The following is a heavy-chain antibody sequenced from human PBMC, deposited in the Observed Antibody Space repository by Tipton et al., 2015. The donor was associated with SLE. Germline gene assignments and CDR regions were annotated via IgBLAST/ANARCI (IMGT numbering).Heavy chain of an antibody. CDR3: ARHAEEWGLPADWYFDL. D-gene: IGHD1-26*01. J-gene: IGHJ2*01. Sequence: QLVQSGAEVKQPGESLRISCQGSGYSFSNHWIAWARQMPGKGLEWMGFIHPGDSDTRYSPSFQGQVTISVDRSISTAYLQWNILKASDTAMYYCARHAEEWGLPADWYFDLWGRGTLVTVSS. CDR2: IHPGDSDT. V-gene: IGHV5-51*01. CDR1: GYSFSNHW.